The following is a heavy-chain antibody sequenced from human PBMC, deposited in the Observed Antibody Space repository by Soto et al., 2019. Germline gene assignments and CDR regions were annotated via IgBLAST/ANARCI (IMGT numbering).Heavy chain of an antibody. CDR3: VKFRGRAYPYYYMDV. J-gene: IGHJ6*03. Sequence: PGGSLRLSCAASGFTFSNYWMTWVRRAPGKGLEWVSYGGSGGSRYYAESVKGRFTISRDNSKNTLSLEMNSLRAEDTATYYCVKFRGRAYPYYYMDVWGKGTTVTVSS. V-gene: IGHV3-23*01. CDR2: GGSGGSR. D-gene: IGHD3-10*01. CDR1: GFTFSNYW.